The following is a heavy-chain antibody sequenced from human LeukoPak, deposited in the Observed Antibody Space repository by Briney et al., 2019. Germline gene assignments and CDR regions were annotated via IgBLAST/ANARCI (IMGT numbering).Heavy chain of an antibody. CDR3: ARSLGVGYPPQGFDY. J-gene: IGHJ4*02. V-gene: IGHV1-18*01. Sequence: GASVKVSCKASGYTFTSYGISGVRQAPGQGREWRGWISAYNGNTNYAQKLQGRVTMTTDTSTSTAYMELRSLRSDDTAVYYCARSLGVGYPPQGFDYWGQGTLVTVSS. CDR2: ISAYNGNT. CDR1: GYTFTSYG. D-gene: IGHD1-26*01.